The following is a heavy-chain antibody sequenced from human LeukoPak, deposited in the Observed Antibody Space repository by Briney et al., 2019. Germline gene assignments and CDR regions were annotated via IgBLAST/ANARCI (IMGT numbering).Heavy chain of an antibody. D-gene: IGHD2-21*02. J-gene: IGHJ4*02. CDR2: IYYSGST. Sequence: SETLSLTCAVSGASISGSGYYWGWLRQPPGKGLEWIGNIYYSGSTYYKASLQSRVTISIDTSKNQFCLRLNSVTAADTAMYYCAKSDGYGLIDYWGQGTLVTVSS. CDR3: AKSDGYGLIDY. V-gene: IGHV4-39*01. CDR1: GASISGSGYY.